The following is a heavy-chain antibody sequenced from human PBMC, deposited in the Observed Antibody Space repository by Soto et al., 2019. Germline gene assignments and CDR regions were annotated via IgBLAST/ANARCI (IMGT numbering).Heavy chain of an antibody. Sequence: VQILESGGALIQPGGSLRLSSATSGFTSSITWVRQAPGKGLEWVSASDFSGRLTYYADSVKGRFTIFRDTSVNTLFLQMNSLRTEDTAVYCFANILVGQWLVPGGYWGPGTLVTVSS. CDR3: ANILVGQWLVPGGY. D-gene: IGHD6-19*01. J-gene: IGHJ4*02. CDR1: GFTSS. CDR2: SDFSGRLT. V-gene: IGHV3-23*01.